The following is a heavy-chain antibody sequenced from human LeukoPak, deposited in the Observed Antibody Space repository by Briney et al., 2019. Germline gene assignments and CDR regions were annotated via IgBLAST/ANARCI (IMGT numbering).Heavy chain of an antibody. CDR2: ISGSGATT. J-gene: IGHJ4*02. CDR3: AKARTLVATMGDEYFDY. D-gene: IGHD5-12*01. Sequence: PGGSLRLSCAASEFTFRSYAMSWVRQAPGKGLEWVSAISGSGATTYSADSVKGRFTISRDNPKNTLYLQMNSLRAEDTAVYYCAKARTLVATMGDEYFDYWGQGTLVTVSS. V-gene: IGHV3-23*01. CDR1: EFTFRSYA.